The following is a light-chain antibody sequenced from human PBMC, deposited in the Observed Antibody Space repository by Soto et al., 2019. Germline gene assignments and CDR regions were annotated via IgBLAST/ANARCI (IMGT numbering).Light chain of an antibody. V-gene: IGKV1-39*01. CDR3: QQSYSSRSIT. CDR1: QRICSY. CDR2: AAS. Sequence: DMRLTQSPASLSASEIYRVTITGRASQRICSYLNWYQQKPGKAPKLLIYAASSLQSGVPSRFSGSGSGTDFTLTISSLQPEDFATYYCQQSYSSRSITFGQGTKVDI. J-gene: IGKJ1*01.